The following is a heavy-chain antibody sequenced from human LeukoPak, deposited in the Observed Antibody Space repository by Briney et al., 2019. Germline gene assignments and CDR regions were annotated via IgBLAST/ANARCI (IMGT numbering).Heavy chain of an antibody. CDR1: GYTFTSYD. Sequence: ASVKVSCKASGYTFTSYDINWVRQATGQGLEWMGWMNPNSGNTGYAQKFQGRVTITADESTSTAYMELSSLRSEDTAVYYCARDRARIAVAGSGYDYWGQGTLVTVSS. CDR3: ARDRARIAVAGSGYDY. D-gene: IGHD6-19*01. CDR2: MNPNSGNT. J-gene: IGHJ4*02. V-gene: IGHV1-8*03.